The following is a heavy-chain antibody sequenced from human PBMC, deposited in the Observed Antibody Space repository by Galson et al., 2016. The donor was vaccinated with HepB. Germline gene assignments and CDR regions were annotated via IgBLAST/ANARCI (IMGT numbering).Heavy chain of an antibody. D-gene: IGHD2-21*02. CDR2: VSGGGGRT. CDR1: GFTFSIYA. J-gene: IGHJ6*02. CDR3: AKRGDMYYYGMDV. Sequence: SLRLSCAASGFTFSIYAMDWVRQAPGKGLEWVSSVSGGGGRTFYADSVKGRFTISRDKSQDTLYLQMNGLRAEDTAVYYCAKRGDMYYYGMDVWGQGTTVTVSS. V-gene: IGHV3-23*01.